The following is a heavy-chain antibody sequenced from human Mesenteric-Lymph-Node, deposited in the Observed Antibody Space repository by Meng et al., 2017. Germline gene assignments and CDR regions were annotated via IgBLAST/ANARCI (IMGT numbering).Heavy chain of an antibody. J-gene: IGHJ4*02. CDR2: IYHSGST. V-gene: IGHV4-38-2*01. D-gene: IGHD3-3*01. CDR1: GYSISSGYY. CDR3: ARGETYDFWRAAQVYYFDY. Sequence: SETLSLTCAVSGYSISSGYYWGWIRQPPGKGREWIGSIYHSGSTYHNPSLKSRVTISVDTSKNQFSLKLSSVTAADTAVYYCARGETYDFWRAAQVYYFDYWGQGTLVTVSS.